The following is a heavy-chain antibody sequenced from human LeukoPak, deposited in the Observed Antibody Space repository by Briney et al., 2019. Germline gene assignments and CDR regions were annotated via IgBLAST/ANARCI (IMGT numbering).Heavy chain of an antibody. Sequence: GGSLRLSCAASGFTFSSYSMNWVRQAPGKGLEWVSSISSSSSYIYYADSVKGRFTISRDNAKNSLYLQMNSLRAEDTAVYFCARHIEAATALHYWGQGTLVTVSS. J-gene: IGHJ4*02. CDR2: ISSSSSYI. V-gene: IGHV3-21*04. D-gene: IGHD2-21*01. CDR1: GFTFSSYS. CDR3: ARHIEAATALHY.